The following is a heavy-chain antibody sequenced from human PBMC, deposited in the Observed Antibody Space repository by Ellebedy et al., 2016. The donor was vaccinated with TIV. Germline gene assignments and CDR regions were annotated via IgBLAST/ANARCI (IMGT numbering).Heavy chain of an antibody. D-gene: IGHD2-2*01. Sequence: AASVKVSCKASGYTFTNYYVYWLRQAPGQGLEWMGIINPSAGGGPSYAQKFQGRVTITSDTSTSTVSMELSSLRSEDTAVYYCARAGNIVKKPAAIVGWLDPWGQGTLVTVSS. CDR1: GYTFTNYY. CDR2: INPSAGGGP. V-gene: IGHV1-46*01. J-gene: IGHJ5*02. CDR3: ARAGNIVKKPAAIVGWLDP.